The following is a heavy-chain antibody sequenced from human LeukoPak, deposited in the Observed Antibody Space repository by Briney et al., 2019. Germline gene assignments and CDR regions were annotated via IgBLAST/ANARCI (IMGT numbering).Heavy chain of an antibody. Sequence: ASLRVSSKASGYTFTIYYMHWGRHAPGQGGEWMGKINPSGGSTSYEQKFQGRVTMTRDTSTSTVYMELSSLRSEDTAVYYCARRPPYSGSYSWFDYWGQGTLVTVSS. CDR1: GYTFTIYY. CDR2: INPSGGST. D-gene: IGHD1-26*01. J-gene: IGHJ4*02. V-gene: IGHV1-46*01. CDR3: ARRPPYSGSYSWFDY.